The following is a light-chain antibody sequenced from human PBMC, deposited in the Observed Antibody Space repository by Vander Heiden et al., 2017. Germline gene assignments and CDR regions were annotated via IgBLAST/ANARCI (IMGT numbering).Light chain of an antibody. CDR3: SSYTSSSTLWV. J-gene: IGLJ3*02. CDR2: DVS. V-gene: IGLV2-14*01. Sequence: QSALTQPASVSGSPGQSLPISCTGTSSDVGGYNYVSWYQQHPGKAPKLMMYDVSNRPSGVSNRFSGSKSGNTASLTISGLQAEDEADYYCSSYTSSSTLWVFGGGTKLTVL. CDR1: SSDVGGYNY.